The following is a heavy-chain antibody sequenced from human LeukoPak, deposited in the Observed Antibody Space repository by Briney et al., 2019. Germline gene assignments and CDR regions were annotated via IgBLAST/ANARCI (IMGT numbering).Heavy chain of an antibody. D-gene: IGHD2-21*01. CDR1: GFTFSSYG. CDR3: AKEGLFDYYYYYMDV. CDR2: LRYDGSNK. J-gene: IGHJ6*03. Sequence: GGSLRLSCAASGFTFSSYGMHWVRQAPGKGLEWVAFLRYDGSNKYYADSVKGRFTISRDNSKNTLYLQMNSLRAEDTAVYYCAKEGLFDYYYYYMDVWGKGTTVTISS. V-gene: IGHV3-30*02.